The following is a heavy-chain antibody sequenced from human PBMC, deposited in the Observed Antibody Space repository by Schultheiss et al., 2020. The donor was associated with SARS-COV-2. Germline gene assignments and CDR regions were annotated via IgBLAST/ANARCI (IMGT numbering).Heavy chain of an antibody. D-gene: IGHD2-21*02. CDR2: ISSSGSTI. V-gene: IGHV3-48*03. Sequence: GGSLRLSCAASGFTFSSYEMNWVRQAPGKGLEWVSYISSSGSTIYYADSVKGRFTISRDNAKNSLYLQMNSLRAEDTAVYYCARAVVVVTAGFRLGWFDPWGQGTLVTVSS. CDR1: GFTFSSYE. J-gene: IGHJ5*02. CDR3: ARAVVVVTAGFRLGWFDP.